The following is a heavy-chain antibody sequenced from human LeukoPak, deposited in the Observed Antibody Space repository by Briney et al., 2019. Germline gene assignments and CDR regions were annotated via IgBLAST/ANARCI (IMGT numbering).Heavy chain of an antibody. Sequence: GRSLRLSCAASGFTLRSYSMHWVRQAPGKGLEWVAVISYDGSNKYYADSVKGRFTISRDNSKNTLYLQMNSLRAEDTAVYYCARGITIFGVALYGMDVWGQGTTVTVSS. CDR2: ISYDGSNK. V-gene: IGHV3-30-3*01. CDR3: ARGITIFGVALYGMDV. J-gene: IGHJ6*02. CDR1: GFTLRSYS. D-gene: IGHD3-3*01.